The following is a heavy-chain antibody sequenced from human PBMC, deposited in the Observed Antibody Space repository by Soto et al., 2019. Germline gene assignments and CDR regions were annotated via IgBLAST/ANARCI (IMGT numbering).Heavy chain of an antibody. J-gene: IGHJ4*02. D-gene: IGHD5-18*01. V-gene: IGHV3-49*03. Sequence: GGSQTLSGTGAGFTCGAYDMRWLSDALGKGLEWVGFIRSKAYGGTTEYAASVKGRFTISRDDSKSIAYLQMNSLKPEDTAVYYCTRDLYSYGYLPDYWGQGTLVTVSS. CDR1: GFTCGAYD. CDR3: TRDLYSYGYLPDY. CDR2: IRSKAYGGTT.